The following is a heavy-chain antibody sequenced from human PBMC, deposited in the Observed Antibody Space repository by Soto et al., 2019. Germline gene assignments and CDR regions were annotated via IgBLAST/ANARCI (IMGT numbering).Heavy chain of an antibody. J-gene: IGHJ4*02. V-gene: IGHV5-10-1*01. D-gene: IGHD3-22*01. Sequence: GESLKISCKGAGYSFAGYWITWVRQKPGKGLEWMGRIDPSDSQTYYSPSFRGHVTISVTKSITTVFLQWSSLRASDTAMYYCARQIYDSDTGPNFQYYFDSWGQGTPVTVSS. CDR1: GYSFAGYW. CDR3: ARQIYDSDTGPNFQYYFDS. CDR2: IDPSDSQT.